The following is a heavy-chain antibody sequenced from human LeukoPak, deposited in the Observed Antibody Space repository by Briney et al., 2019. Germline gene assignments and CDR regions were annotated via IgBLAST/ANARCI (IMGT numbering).Heavy chain of an antibody. J-gene: IGHJ4*02. V-gene: IGHV3-74*01. CDR1: GFTFNRYC. CDR2: INSDGSST. Sequence: GGSLRLSCAASGFTFNRYCTHWVRQVPGKGLVWVSRINSDGSSTTYADSVKGRFTISRDNARNTLYLQMNSLRAEDTAVYYCARGRGTIYMFDYWGQGTLVTVSS. D-gene: IGHD2/OR15-2a*01. CDR3: ARGRGTIYMFDY.